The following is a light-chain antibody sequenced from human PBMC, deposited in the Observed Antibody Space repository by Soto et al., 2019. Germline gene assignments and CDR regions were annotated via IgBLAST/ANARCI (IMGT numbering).Light chain of an antibody. V-gene: IGLV1-36*01. J-gene: IGLJ2*01. CDR3: ATFDDRLGGVI. Sequence: QSVLTQAPSVSEAPRQRVTISCSGSDSNIGNNAVSWYQQLPGKAPKLVIYSDDLLPSGVSPRFSGSKSGASASLAISGLQSEDEGDYYCATFDDRLGGVIFGGGTKVTVL. CDR2: SDD. CDR1: DSNIGNNA.